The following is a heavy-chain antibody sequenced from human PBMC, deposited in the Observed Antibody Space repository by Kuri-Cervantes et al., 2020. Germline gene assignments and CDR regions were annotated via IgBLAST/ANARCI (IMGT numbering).Heavy chain of an antibody. CDR1: GFTLTSYA. J-gene: IGHJ4*02. V-gene: IGHV3-23*01. CDR2: IADSGDHT. CDR3: AKGSRTSRPYFFDY. D-gene: IGHD1-26*01. Sequence: GESLKISCAASGFTLTSYAMSWVRQAPGKELEWVSAIADSGDHTFHADSVRGRFTISRDNSKNTLYLQMNSLRGEDTAVYYCAKGSRTSRPYFFDYWGQGTLVTDSS.